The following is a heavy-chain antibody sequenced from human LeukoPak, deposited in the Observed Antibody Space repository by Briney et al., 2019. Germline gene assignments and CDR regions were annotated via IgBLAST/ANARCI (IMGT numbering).Heavy chain of an antibody. Sequence: ASVKVSCKXSGYTFTSYGISWVRQAPGQGLEWMGSISAYNGNTNYAQKLQGRVTMTTDTSTSTAYMELRSLRSDDTAVYYCARAIVGATDDAFDIWGQGTMVTVSS. D-gene: IGHD1-26*01. CDR2: ISAYNGNT. CDR1: GYTFTSYG. J-gene: IGHJ3*02. CDR3: ARAIVGATDDAFDI. V-gene: IGHV1-18*01.